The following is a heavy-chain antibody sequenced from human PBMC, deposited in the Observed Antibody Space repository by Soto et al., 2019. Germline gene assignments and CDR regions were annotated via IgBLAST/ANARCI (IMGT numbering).Heavy chain of an antibody. Sequence: EVQLVESGGDLVQPGGSLRLSCAASGFSFSTFWMHWVRQAPGKGLVWVSRINPEETTTTYADSVRGRITISRDNAKNTLYLQMNSLRADDTAVYYCARGGLEPVDYWGQGTLVTVFS. V-gene: IGHV3-74*01. CDR1: GFSFSTFW. D-gene: IGHD2-2*01. J-gene: IGHJ4*02. CDR2: INPEETTT. CDR3: ARGGLEPVDY.